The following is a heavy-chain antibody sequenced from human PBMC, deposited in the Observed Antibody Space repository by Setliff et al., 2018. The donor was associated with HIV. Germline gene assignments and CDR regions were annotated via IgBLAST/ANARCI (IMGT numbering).Heavy chain of an antibody. V-gene: IGHV4-39*01. J-gene: IGHJ4*02. CDR2: ISYTGST. D-gene: IGHD3-9*01. Sequence: SETLSLTCTVPGGSINGSNYYWGWIRQPPGKGLEWIGTISYTGSTYYDPSLKSRVTICLDTSKNQCFLKLSSVTAPDTAIYYCARQTWEYYDTLTGYYRSPKNFDSWGQGTQVTVSS. CDR1: GGSINGSNYY. CDR3: ARQTWEYYDTLTGYYRSPKNFDS.